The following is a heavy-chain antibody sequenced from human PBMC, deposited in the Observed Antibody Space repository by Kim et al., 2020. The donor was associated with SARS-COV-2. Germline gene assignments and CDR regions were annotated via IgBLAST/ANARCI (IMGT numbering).Heavy chain of an antibody. D-gene: IGHD3-10*01. J-gene: IGHJ4*02. CDR3: VRYHGSGTYAVDY. CDR1: GFDFRYYW. CDR2: ITSDGRGT. Sequence: GGSLRLSCATSGFDFRYYWMHWVRQAPGKGLVWVSRITSDGRGTSYADSVQGRFTISRDNAENTLFLQMNSLRTDDTAVYYCVRYHGSGTYAVDYWGQGTLVTVSS. V-gene: IGHV3-74*01.